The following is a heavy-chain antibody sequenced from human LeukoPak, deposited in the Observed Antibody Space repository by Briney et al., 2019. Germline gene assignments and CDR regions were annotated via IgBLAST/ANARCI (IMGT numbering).Heavy chain of an antibody. D-gene: IGHD1-7*01. J-gene: IGHJ4*02. CDR2: INPSGGST. Sequence: GASVKVSCKASGGTFSSYAISWVRQAPGQGLEWMGIINPSGGSTSYAQKFQGRVTMTRDTSTSTVYMELSSLRSEDTAVYYCARGTVTHRDNWNFPFDYWGQGTLVTVSS. V-gene: IGHV1-46*01. CDR1: GGTFSSYA. CDR3: ARGTVTHRDNWNFPFDY.